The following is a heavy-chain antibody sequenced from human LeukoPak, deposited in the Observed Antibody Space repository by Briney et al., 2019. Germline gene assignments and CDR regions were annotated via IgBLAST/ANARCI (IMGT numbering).Heavy chain of an antibody. V-gene: IGHV3-30*03. Sequence: PGRSLRLSCAASGFTFSTYGVHWVRQAPGKGLEWVALISYDGSNKYYADSVKGRFIMSRDNAKRSVYLQMNSLRAEDTALYYCARDLVVGSAPGAFDLWGQGTMVTVSS. CDR3: ARDLVVGSAPGAFDL. J-gene: IGHJ3*01. CDR1: GFTFSTYG. CDR2: ISYDGSNK. D-gene: IGHD2-21*01.